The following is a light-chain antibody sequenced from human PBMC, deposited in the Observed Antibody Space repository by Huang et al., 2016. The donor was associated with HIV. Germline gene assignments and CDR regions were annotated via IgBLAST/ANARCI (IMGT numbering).Light chain of an antibody. CDR2: AAS. CDR3: QQYNKWPPEYT. J-gene: IGKJ2*01. V-gene: IGKV3-15*01. CDR1: PRVNTT. Sequence: VMMSQSPATLAASPGERVTLSCGASPRVNTTLAWYQQKPGQPPGLLIYAASTRATGVPARFAGSGSGTEFTLTIDSLQSDDFAVYYGQQYNKWPPEYTFGQGTRLEIK.